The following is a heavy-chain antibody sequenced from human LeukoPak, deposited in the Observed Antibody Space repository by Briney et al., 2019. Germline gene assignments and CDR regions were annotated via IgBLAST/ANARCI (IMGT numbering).Heavy chain of an antibody. CDR1: GFTFSNYW. J-gene: IGHJ4*02. D-gene: IGHD6-13*01. V-gene: IGHV3-7*01. CDR2: IKEDGSEK. CDR3: ASGRQLGY. Sequence: QAGSPLRLSCASSGFTFSNYWMSWGRQARGNGLEWVANIKEDGSEKYYVDSVKGRFTISRDNARNSLYLQMNSLRAEDTAVYYCASGRQLGYWGQGTLVTVSS.